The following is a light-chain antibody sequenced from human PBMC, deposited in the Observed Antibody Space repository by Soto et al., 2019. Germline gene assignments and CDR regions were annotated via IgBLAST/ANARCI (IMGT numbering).Light chain of an antibody. V-gene: IGKV3-15*01. CDR1: QSVSSN. J-gene: IGKJ2*01. CDR2: GAS. Sequence: EIVMTQSPATLSVSPWERATLSCRASQSVSSNLAWYQQKPGQAPRLLIYGASTRATGIPARFSGSGSGTEFTLTISSLQSEDFAIYYCLQSNNWPMYTFGQGTKLEIK. CDR3: LQSNNWPMYT.